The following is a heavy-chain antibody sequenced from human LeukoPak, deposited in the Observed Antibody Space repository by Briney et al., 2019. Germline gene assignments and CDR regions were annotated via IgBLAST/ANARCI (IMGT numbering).Heavy chain of an antibody. CDR3: ASEPARIAAAGVGNAFDI. Sequence: ASVKVSCKASAYTFTSYVISWVRQAPGQGLEWMGWISAYNGNTNYAQKFQGRVTITADESTSTAYMELSSLRSEDTAVYYCASEPARIAAAGVGNAFDIWGQGTMVTVSS. J-gene: IGHJ3*02. V-gene: IGHV1-18*01. CDR2: ISAYNGNT. D-gene: IGHD6-13*01. CDR1: AYTFTSYV.